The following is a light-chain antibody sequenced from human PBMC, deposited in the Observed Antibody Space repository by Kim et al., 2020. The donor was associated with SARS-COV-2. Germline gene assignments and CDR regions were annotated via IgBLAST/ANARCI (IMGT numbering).Light chain of an antibody. J-gene: IGKJ1*01. CDR3: QQYNNWPLT. CDR1: QSIAGS. CDR2: GAA. V-gene: IGKV3-15*01. Sequence: VSPGERATHSGRASQSIAGSLAWYQQNPGQAPTLLIYGAATRATGIPARFSGSGSGTEFTLTISSLQSEDFAVYYCQQYNNWPLTFGQGTKVDIK.